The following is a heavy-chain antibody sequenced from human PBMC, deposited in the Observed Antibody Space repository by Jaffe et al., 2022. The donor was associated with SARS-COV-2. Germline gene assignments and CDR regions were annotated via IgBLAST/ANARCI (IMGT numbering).Heavy chain of an antibody. D-gene: IGHD3-22*01. CDR2: ISYDGSNK. Sequence: QVQLVESGGGVVQPGRSLRLSCAASGFTFSSYAMHWVRQAPGKGLEWVAVISYDGSNKYYADSVKGRFTISRDNSKNTLYLQMNSLRAEDTAVYYCARDRVVSSGYYYYFDYWGQGTLVTVSS. V-gene: IGHV3-30-3*01. CDR3: ARDRVVSSGYYYYFDY. J-gene: IGHJ4*02. CDR1: GFTFSSYA.